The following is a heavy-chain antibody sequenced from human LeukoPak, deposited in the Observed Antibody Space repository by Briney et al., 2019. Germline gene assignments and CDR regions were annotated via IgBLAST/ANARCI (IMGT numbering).Heavy chain of an antibody. V-gene: IGHV3-33*01. CDR1: GFTFSSYG. J-gene: IGHJ6*02. CDR2: IWYDGSNK. CDR3: ARDLPGMDV. Sequence: PGRSLRLSCAASGFTFSSYGMHWVRQAPGKGLEWVAVIWYDGSNKYYADSVKGRFTISRDNSKDTLYLQMNSLRAEDTAVYYCARDLPGMDVWGQGTTVTVSS.